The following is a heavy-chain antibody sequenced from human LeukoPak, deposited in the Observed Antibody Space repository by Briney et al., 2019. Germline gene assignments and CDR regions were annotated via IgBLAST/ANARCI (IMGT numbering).Heavy chain of an antibody. CDR2: IKQDGSEK. CDR1: GFTFNSYW. D-gene: IGHD6-19*01. Sequence: QSGGSLRLSCAASGFTFNSYWMTWVRQAPGKGLEWVANIKQDGSEKNYADSVKGRFTIARDNARNSLYLQMNSLRAEDTAVYYCARGIAVTAGNVYYWGQGTLVTVSS. V-gene: IGHV3-7*04. CDR3: ARGIAVTAGNVYY. J-gene: IGHJ4*02.